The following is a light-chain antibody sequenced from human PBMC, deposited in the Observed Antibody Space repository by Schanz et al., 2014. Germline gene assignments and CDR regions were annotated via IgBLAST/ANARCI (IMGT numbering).Light chain of an antibody. J-gene: IGLJ1*01. CDR1: GSDVCGYNY. CDR2: GVT. V-gene: IGLV2-14*03. CDR3: CSYVSSTTPYV. Sequence: QSALTQPASVSGSPGQSITISCTGTGSDVCGYNYVSWYQQHPGKAPKLIIYGVTNRPSGVSTRFSGSKSGNTASLTISGLQAEDEADYYCCSYVSSTTPYVFGFGTKVTVL.